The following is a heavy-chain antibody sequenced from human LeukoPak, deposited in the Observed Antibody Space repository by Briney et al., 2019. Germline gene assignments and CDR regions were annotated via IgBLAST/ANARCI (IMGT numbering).Heavy chain of an antibody. V-gene: IGHV1-3*01. J-gene: IGHJ4*02. CDR1: GYTFTSYA. CDR3: ARDRWGYCSSTSCRNFDY. CDR2: INAGNGNT. D-gene: IGHD2-2*01. Sequence: ASVKVSCKASGYTFTSYAMHWVRQAPGQRLEWMGWINAGNGNTKYSQKFQGRVTITRDTSASTAYMELSSLRSEDTAVYYCARDRWGYCSSTSCRNFDYWGQGTLVTVSS.